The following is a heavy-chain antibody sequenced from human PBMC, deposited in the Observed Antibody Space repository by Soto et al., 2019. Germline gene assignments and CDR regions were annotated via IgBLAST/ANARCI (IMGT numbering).Heavy chain of an antibody. CDR3: ARVGKLGATREYYYYGMDV. D-gene: IGHD3-16*01. Sequence: QVQLVQSGAAVKKPGSSVKVSCKASGGTFSSYAISWVRQAPGQGLEWMGGIIPIFGTANYAQKFQGRVPITADESTITAYMELSSLGTEDTAVYYCARVGKLGATREYYYYGMDVWGQGTTVTVSS. J-gene: IGHJ6*02. CDR2: IIPIFGTA. CDR1: GGTFSSYA. V-gene: IGHV1-69*01.